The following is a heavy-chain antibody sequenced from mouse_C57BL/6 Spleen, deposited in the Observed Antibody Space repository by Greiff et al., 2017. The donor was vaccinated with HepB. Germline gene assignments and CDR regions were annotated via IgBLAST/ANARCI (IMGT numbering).Heavy chain of an antibody. Sequence: EVKVEESGGGLVKPGGSLKLSCAASGFTFSSYAMSWVRQTPEKRLEWVATISDGGSYTYYPDNVKGRFTISRDNAKNNLYLQMSHLKSEDTAMYYCARDCYYGRGFDYWGQGTTLTVSS. CDR3: ARDCYYGRGFDY. V-gene: IGHV5-4*01. CDR1: GFTFSSYA. J-gene: IGHJ2*01. CDR2: ISDGGSYT. D-gene: IGHD1-1*01.